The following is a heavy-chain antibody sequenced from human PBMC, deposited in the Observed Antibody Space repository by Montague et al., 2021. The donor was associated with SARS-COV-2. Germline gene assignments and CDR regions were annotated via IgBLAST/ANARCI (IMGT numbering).Heavy chain of an antibody. Sequence: TTHYSPSLKSRVAISLDTSKNEFSLTLNSVTDADTAVYYCARPSMVSRNYYYYGIDVWGQETTVTVSS. CDR2: TT. CDR3: ARPSMVSRNYYYYGIDV. J-gene: IGHJ6*02. V-gene: IGHV4-61*07. D-gene: IGHD2-21*01.